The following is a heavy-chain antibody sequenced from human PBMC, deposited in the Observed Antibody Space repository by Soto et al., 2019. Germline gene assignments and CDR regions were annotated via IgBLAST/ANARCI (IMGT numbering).Heavy chain of an antibody. J-gene: IGHJ3*01. V-gene: IGHV3-23*01. CDR3: AKVRCIIVKSGDAFDF. CDR1: GFTLSMSA. CDR2: ISDSGDRT. D-gene: IGHD3-16*02. Sequence: EVQLMESGGGLVQPGGSLRLSCASSGFTLSMSAVNWVRQATGKGLEWVSYISDSGDRTYYADSVNGRFTISSDRSKKTVSLQMASLRAEDTAVYYCAKVRCIIVKSGDAFDFWGQGTKVTVSS.